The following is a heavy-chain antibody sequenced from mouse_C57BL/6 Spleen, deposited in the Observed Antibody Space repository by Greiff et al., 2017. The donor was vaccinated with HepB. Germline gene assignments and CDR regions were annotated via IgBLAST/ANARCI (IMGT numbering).Heavy chain of an antibody. D-gene: IGHD4-1*01. Sequence: EVQLVESGGGLVQPKGSLKLSCAASGFSFNTYAMNWVRQAPGKGLEWVARIRSKSNNYATYYADSVKDRFTISRDDSESMLYLQMNNSKTEDTAMYYCVRQGRNWDSGFAYWGQGTLVTVSA. J-gene: IGHJ3*01. CDR3: VRQGRNWDSGFAY. CDR2: IRSKSNNYAT. CDR1: GFSFNTYA. V-gene: IGHV10-1*01.